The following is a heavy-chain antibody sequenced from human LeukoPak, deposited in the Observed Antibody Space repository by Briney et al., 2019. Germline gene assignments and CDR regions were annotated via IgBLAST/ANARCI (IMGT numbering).Heavy chain of an antibody. D-gene: IGHD1-26*01. J-gene: IGHJ6*02. Sequence: PGGSLRLSCAPSGFTVSSSYMSWVRQAPGKGLEWVSFIYSSGSTYYATSVRGKFTISRDNPKNTLCLQINGLNAEDTGRYYFGESAPKYGMDVWGQGTTVTVSS. CDR3: GESAPKYGMDV. V-gene: IGHV3-66*01. CDR2: IYSSGST. CDR1: GFTVSSSY.